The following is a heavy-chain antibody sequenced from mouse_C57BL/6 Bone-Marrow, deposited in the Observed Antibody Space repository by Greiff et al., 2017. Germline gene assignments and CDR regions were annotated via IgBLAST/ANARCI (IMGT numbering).Heavy chain of an antibody. CDR2: IYPRSGNT. V-gene: IGHV1-81*01. J-gene: IGHJ2*01. CDR3: ARWNYYGSSYGY. CDR1: GYTFTSYG. Sequence: QVQLQQSGAELARPGASVKLSCKASGYTFTSYGISWVKQRTGQGLEWIGEIYPRSGNTYYNEKFKGKATLTVDTSSSPAYMELRSLTSEDAAVYFGARWNYYGSSYGYWGQGTTLTVSS. D-gene: IGHD1-1*01.